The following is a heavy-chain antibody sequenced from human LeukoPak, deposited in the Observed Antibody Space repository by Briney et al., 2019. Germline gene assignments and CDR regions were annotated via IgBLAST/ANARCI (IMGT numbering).Heavy chain of an antibody. J-gene: IGHJ4*02. CDR1: GGSISSVY. Sequence: PSETLCLSCTVSGGSISSVYWSWIRDPAGKGLEWIGRIYASGSTNYNTSLKSRLTMSVDTSKNQFSLKLSSVTAADTAVYYCARSPDTAMVTRFDYWGEGALVTVSS. D-gene: IGHD5-18*01. CDR3: ARSPDTAMVTRFDY. V-gene: IGHV4-4*07. CDR2: IYASGST.